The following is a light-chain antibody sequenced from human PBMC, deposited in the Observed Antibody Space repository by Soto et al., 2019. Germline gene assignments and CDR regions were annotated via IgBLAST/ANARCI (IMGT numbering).Light chain of an antibody. J-gene: IGKJ3*01. CDR2: AAS. Sequence: DIQMTQSPSSLSASVGDRVTITCRASQGISNYLAWYQQKPGKVPKLLIYAASTLQSGVPSRFSGGGSGTDFTLTISSLQPADVATYYCQKYISAPFTFCPGTKVPIK. CDR3: QKYISAPFT. V-gene: IGKV1-27*01. CDR1: QGISNY.